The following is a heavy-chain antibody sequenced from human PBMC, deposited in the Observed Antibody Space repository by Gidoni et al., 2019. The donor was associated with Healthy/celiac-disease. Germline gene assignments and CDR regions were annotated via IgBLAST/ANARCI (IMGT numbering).Heavy chain of an antibody. J-gene: IGHJ4*02. CDR3: ARDPGSYGDYVPYFDY. Sequence: EVQLVESGGGLVQPGGSLRLTCAASGFPFSSYSMNWVRQAPGKGLEWVSYISSSSSTIYYADSVKGRFTISRDNAKNSLYLQMNSLRAEDTAVYYCARDPGSYGDYVPYFDYWGQGTLVTVSS. CDR2: ISSSSSTI. CDR1: GFPFSSYS. D-gene: IGHD4-17*01. V-gene: IGHV3-48*01.